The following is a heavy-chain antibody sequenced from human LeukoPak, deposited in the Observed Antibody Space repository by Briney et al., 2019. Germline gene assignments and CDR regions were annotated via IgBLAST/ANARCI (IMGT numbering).Heavy chain of an antibody. J-gene: IGHJ5*02. D-gene: IGHD5-18*01. CDR2: ISNDGGNK. CDR3: ASGYSPWLPPT. CDR1: GLTFSDHY. V-gene: IGHV3-30-3*01. Sequence: GSLRLSCAGSGLTFSDHYMDWVRQAPGKGLEWVAVISNDGGNKYFADSVKGRFTISRDNSKNTLYLHLNSLRVEDTAVYYCASGYSPWLPPTWGQGTLVTVSS.